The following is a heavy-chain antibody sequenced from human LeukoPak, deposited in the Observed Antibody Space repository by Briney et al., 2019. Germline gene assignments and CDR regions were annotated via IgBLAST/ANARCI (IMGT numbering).Heavy chain of an antibody. CDR2: IIPIFGTA. D-gene: IGHD2-8*02. CDR1: GGTFSSYA. CDR3: ARRAGGPYYYYYGMDV. J-gene: IGHJ6*04. V-gene: IGHV1-69*06. Sequence: ASVKVSCKASGGTFSSYAISWVRQAPGQGLEWKGGIIPIFGTANYAQKFQGRVTITADKSTSTAYMELSSLRSEDAAVYHCARRAGGPYYYYYGMDVWGKGTTVTVSS.